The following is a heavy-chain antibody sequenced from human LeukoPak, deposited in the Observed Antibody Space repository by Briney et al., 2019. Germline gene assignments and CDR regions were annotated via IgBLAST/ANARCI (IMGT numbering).Heavy chain of an antibody. J-gene: IGHJ6*03. CDR1: GGSFSGYY. CDR2: IYYSGST. D-gene: IGHD2-15*01. CDR3: ARVGYCSGGSCYSPMGYYYYMDV. Sequence: PSETLSLTCAVYGGSFSGYYWSWIRRPPGKGLEWIGYIYYSGSTNYNPSLKSRVTISVDTSKNQFSLKLTSVTAADTAVYYCARVGYCSGGSCYSPMGYYYYMDVWGKGTTVTVSS. V-gene: IGHV4-59*12.